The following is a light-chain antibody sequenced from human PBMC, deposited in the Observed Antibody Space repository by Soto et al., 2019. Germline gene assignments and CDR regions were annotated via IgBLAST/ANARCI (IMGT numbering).Light chain of an antibody. CDR2: VGTGGIVG. Sequence: QSVLTQPPSASAALGASVTLTCTLSSGYSNYKVDWYQQRPGKGPRFVMRVGTGGIVGSKGDGIPDRFSVLGSGLNRYLTIKNIQEEDESDYHCGADHGSESNFVPFVFGTGTKVTVL. CDR3: GADHGSESNFVPFV. J-gene: IGLJ1*01. V-gene: IGLV9-49*01. CDR1: SGYSNYK.